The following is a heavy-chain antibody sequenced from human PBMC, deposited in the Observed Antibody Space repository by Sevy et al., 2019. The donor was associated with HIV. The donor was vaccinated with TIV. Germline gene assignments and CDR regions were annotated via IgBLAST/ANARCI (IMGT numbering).Heavy chain of an antibody. V-gene: IGHV3-15*01. Sequence: GGSMRLSCAVSGFTFNNAWMNWVRQAPGTGLQWVGLIKSKIDGETTDYAAPVKGRFTISRDDSKNTLYLQMNSLKIEDTAVYYCATAPGYYDSAPFDYWGPGTLVTVSS. CDR3: ATAPGYYDSAPFDY. CDR2: IKSKIDGETT. CDR1: GFTFNNAW. D-gene: IGHD3-22*01. J-gene: IGHJ4*02.